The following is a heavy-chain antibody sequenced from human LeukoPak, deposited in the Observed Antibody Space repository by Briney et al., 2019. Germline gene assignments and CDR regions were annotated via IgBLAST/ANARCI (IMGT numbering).Heavy chain of an antibody. CDR2: INPNSGGT. J-gene: IGHJ3*02. CDR1: GYTFTGYY. D-gene: IGHD2-2*03. V-gene: IGHV1-2*02. Sequence: ASVKVSCKASGYTFTGYYIHWVRQAPGQGLEWMGWINPNSGGTNYAQKFQGRVTMTSDTSISTAYMELSRLISDDTAVYYCASLDIVVVPAVNDAFDIWGQGTMVTVSS. CDR3: ASLDIVVVPAVNDAFDI.